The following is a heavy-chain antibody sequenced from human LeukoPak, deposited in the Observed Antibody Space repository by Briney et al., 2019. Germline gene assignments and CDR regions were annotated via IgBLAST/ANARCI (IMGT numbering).Heavy chain of an antibody. Sequence: GGSLRLSCAASGFTFSSYEMNWVRQAPGKGLEWVSYISSGSTIYYADSVKGRFTISRDNAKNSLYLQMNSLRAEDTAVYYCAELGIAMIGGVWGKGTTVTISS. V-gene: IGHV3-48*03. D-gene: IGHD3-10*02. CDR2: ISSGSTI. J-gene: IGHJ6*04. CDR3: AELGIAMIGGV. CDR1: GFTFSSYE.